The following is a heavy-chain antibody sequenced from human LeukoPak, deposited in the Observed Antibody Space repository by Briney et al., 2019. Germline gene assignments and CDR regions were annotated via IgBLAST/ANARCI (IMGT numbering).Heavy chain of an antibody. Sequence: GGSLRLSCAASGFTFSGYWMSWVRQAPGKGLEWVANIKQDGSEKYYVDSVKGRFTISRDNAKNSLYLEMNSLRVEDTAVYYCARVNSGANGWGQGTLVTVSS. D-gene: IGHD2-15*01. J-gene: IGHJ4*02. CDR2: IKQDGSEK. CDR1: GFTFSGYW. V-gene: IGHV3-7*03. CDR3: ARVNSGANG.